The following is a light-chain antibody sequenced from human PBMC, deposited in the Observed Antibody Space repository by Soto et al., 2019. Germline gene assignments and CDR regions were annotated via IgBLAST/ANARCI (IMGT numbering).Light chain of an antibody. CDR2: GAS. J-gene: IGKJ1*01. CDR3: QQYGSSPRT. CDR1: QSIRTD. Sequence: DIVMAQSPATLSVSPGARATLSCRVSQSIRTDLAWYQQKPGQAPRLVIYGASSRETGIPDRFSGSGSGTEFTLTISRLEPEDFAVYYCQQYGSSPRTFGQGTKVDIK. V-gene: IGKV3-20*01.